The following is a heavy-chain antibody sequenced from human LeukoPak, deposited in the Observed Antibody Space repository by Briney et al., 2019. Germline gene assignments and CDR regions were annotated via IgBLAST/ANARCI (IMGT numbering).Heavy chain of an antibody. V-gene: IGHV3-48*03. Sequence: GGSLRLSCAASGFTFSSYEMNWVRQAPGKGLEWVSYISSSGSTIYYADSVKGRFTISRDNAKNSLYLQMNSLRAEDTAVYYCASRILGLKDAFDIWGQGTMVTVSS. CDR2: ISSSGSTI. CDR3: ASRILGLKDAFDI. J-gene: IGHJ3*02. D-gene: IGHD2/OR15-2a*01. CDR1: GFTFSSYE.